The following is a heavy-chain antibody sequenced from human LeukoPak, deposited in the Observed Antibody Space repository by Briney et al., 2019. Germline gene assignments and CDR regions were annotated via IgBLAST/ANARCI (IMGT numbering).Heavy chain of an antibody. J-gene: IGHJ4*02. V-gene: IGHV3-23*01. D-gene: IGHD1-26*01. CDR1: GFTFSSYA. Sequence: GGSLRLSCAASGFTFSSYAMSWVRQAPGKGLGWVSAISGSGGSTYYADSVKGRFTISRDNSKNTLYLQMNSLRAEDTAVYYCAKDRPIVGSTSRFDYWGQGTLVTVSS. CDR2: ISGSGGST. CDR3: AKDRPIVGSTSRFDY.